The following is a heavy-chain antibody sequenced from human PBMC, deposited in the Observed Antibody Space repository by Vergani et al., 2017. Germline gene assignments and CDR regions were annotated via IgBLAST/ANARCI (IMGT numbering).Heavy chain of an antibody. V-gene: IGHV2-5*01. CDR1: GFSLSTSGVG. CDR3: AQLPCRGGSCHSWGPRVGYVYYGMDV. D-gene: IGHD2-15*01. CDR2: IYWNDDK. J-gene: IGHJ6*02. Sequence: QITLKESGPTLVKPTQTLTLTCTFSGFSLSTSGVGVGWIRQPPGKALEWLALIYWNDDKRYSPSLKSSLTISKDTSKNQVVLRMTNMDPVDTGTYYCAQLPCRGGSCHSWGPRVGYVYYGMDVWGQGTTVTVSS.